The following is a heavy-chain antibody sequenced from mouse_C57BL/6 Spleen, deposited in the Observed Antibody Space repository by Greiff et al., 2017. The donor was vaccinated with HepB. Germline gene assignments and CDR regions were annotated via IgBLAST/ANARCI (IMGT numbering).Heavy chain of an antibody. Sequence: QVQLQQSGAELVRPGASVKLSCKASGYTFTDYYINWVKQRPGQGLEWIARIYPGSGNTYYNEKFKGKATLTAEKSSSTAYMQLSSLTSEDSAVYFCARSGVITPMDYWGQGTSVTVSS. J-gene: IGHJ4*01. CDR2: IYPGSGNT. CDR1: GYTFTDYY. CDR3: ARSGVITPMDY. D-gene: IGHD1-1*01. V-gene: IGHV1-76*01.